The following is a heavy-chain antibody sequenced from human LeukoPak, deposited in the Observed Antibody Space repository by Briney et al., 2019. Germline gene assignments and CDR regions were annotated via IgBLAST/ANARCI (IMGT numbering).Heavy chain of an antibody. CDR2: IRSKANNYAT. J-gene: IGHJ4*02. CDR3: AGELRGYYGSGSSLWY. D-gene: IGHD3-10*01. Sequence: GGSLKLSCAASGFTFSGSAMHWVRQASGKGLEWVGRIRSKANNYATAYAASVQGRFTISRDDSENTAYLQMNSLRAEDTAVYYCAGELRGYYGSGSSLWYWGQGTLVTVSS. V-gene: IGHV3-73*01. CDR1: GFTFSGSA.